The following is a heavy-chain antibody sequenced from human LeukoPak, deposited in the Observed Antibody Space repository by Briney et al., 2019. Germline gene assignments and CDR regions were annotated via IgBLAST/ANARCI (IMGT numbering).Heavy chain of an antibody. Sequence: GGSLRLSCAASGFIFRNHAMNWVRQAPGQGLEWLSGVSASGGSTFNTDSVKGRFSISRDNSKNTLYLEMNSLRPEDTALYYCAKSLGNQGVIDYWGQGTLVTVSS. CDR1: GFIFRNHA. J-gene: IGHJ4*02. CDR2: VSASGGST. CDR3: AKSLGNQGVIDY. V-gene: IGHV3-23*01. D-gene: IGHD3-10*01.